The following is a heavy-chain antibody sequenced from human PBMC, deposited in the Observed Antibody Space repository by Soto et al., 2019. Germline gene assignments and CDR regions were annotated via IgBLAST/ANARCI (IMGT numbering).Heavy chain of an antibody. CDR1: GGTFSSYA. CDR3: ARYYGDYFFDY. Sequence: SVKVSCKAFGGTFSSYAISWVRQAPGQGLEWMGGIIPIFGTATYAQKFQGRVTITADESTSTAYMELSSLRSEDTAVYYCARYYGDYFFDYWGQGTLVTVSS. J-gene: IGHJ4*02. CDR2: IIPIFGTA. V-gene: IGHV1-69*13. D-gene: IGHD4-17*01.